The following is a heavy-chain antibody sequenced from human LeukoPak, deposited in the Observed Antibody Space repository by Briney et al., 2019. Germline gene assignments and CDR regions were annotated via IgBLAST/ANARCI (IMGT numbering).Heavy chain of an antibody. CDR3: AKDGSGDPTQNGSYWDNWFDP. Sequence: PGGSLRLSCAASGFTFSSYGMHWLRQAPGKGLEWVALISHDGSKKQYADYVKGRFTISRDKSKNTLYLQMNSLRAEDTAVYYCAKDGSGDPTQNGSYWDNWFDPWGQGTLVTVSS. CDR1: GFTFSSYG. CDR2: ISHDGSKK. J-gene: IGHJ5*02. V-gene: IGHV3-30*18. D-gene: IGHD1-26*01.